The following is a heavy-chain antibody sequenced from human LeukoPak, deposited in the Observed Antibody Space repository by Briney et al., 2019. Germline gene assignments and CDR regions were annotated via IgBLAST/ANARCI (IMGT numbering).Heavy chain of an antibody. CDR2: MNPDSGNT. CDR1: GYTFTNYD. V-gene: IGHV1-8*01. J-gene: IGHJ4*02. CDR3: ASRVYDSSGYYDFDY. D-gene: IGHD3-22*01. Sequence: ASVKVSCKASGYTFTNYDINWVRQATGQGLEWMGWMNPDSGNTGYAQKFQGRVTMTRDTSINTAYMELSSLRSEDTAVYYCASRVYDSSGYYDFDYWGQGTLVTVSS.